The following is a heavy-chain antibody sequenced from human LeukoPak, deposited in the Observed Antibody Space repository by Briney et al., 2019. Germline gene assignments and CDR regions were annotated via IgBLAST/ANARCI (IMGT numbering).Heavy chain of an antibody. J-gene: IGHJ4*02. V-gene: IGHV3-23*01. Sequence: GGSLRLSCVASGFTFSTYAMNWVRQAPGKGLEWVSAIGGSDAGTYYADSVKGRFTISRDNSKNTLYLQMNSLRAEDTAVYYCAKGHDTRTATLDYWGQGTLVTVSS. CDR1: GFTFSTYA. CDR2: IGGSDAGT. CDR3: AKGHDTRTATLDY. D-gene: IGHD1-1*01.